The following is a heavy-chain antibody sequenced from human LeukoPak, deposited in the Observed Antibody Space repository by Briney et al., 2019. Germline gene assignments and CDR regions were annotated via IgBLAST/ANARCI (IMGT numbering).Heavy chain of an antibody. V-gene: IGHV4-34*01. D-gene: IGHD3-10*01. Sequence: SETLSLTCAVYGGSFSGYYWNWIRQPPSKGLEWIGEINHSGRTNYNPSLKSRVTISVDTSKKQFSLKLSSVTAADTAVYYCARGVDYYGVWGQGTLVTVSS. J-gene: IGHJ4*02. CDR2: INHSGRT. CDR1: GGSFSGYY. CDR3: ARGVDYYGV.